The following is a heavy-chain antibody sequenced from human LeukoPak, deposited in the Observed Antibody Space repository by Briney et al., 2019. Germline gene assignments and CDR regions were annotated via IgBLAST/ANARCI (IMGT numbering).Heavy chain of an antibody. D-gene: IGHD6-6*01. J-gene: IGHJ4*02. CDR2: ISSSSSTI. V-gene: IGHV3-48*02. CDR3: ARLGIAARRGHFDY. CDR1: GFTFSSYS. Sequence: GGSLRLSCAASGFTFSSYSMTWVRQAPGKGLEWVSYISSSSSTIYYADSMKGRFTISRDNAKNSLYLQMNSLRDEDTAVYYCARLGIAARRGHFDYWGQGTLVTVSS.